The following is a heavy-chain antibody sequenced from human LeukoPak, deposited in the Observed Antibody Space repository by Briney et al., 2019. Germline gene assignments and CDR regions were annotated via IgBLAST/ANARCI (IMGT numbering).Heavy chain of an antibody. V-gene: IGHV3-53*01. D-gene: IGHD1-1*01. CDR1: GFTVSINY. Sequence: GGSLRLSCAASGFTVSINYMSWVRQDPGEGLESVSVIYTTGKTYYADSVKGRFSISRDNSKTTVYLQMNSLRAEDTAVYYCAKVSPTGRAFDCWGQGTLVTVSS. CDR2: IYTTGKT. J-gene: IGHJ4*02. CDR3: AKVSPTGRAFDC.